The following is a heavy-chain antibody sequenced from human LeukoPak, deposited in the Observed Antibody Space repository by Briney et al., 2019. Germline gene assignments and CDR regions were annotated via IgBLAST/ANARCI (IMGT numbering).Heavy chain of an antibody. V-gene: IGHV3-7*01. CDR1: GFTFSSYW. CDR3: ARATLGYCSSTSCYTGYFDY. Sequence: GGSLRPSCAASGFTFSSYWMSWVRQAPGKGLEWVANIKQGRSEKYYVDSVKGRFTISRDNAKNSLYLQMNSLRAEDTAVYYCARATLGYCSSTSCYTGYFDYWGQGTLVTVSS. D-gene: IGHD2-2*02. CDR2: IKQGRSEK. J-gene: IGHJ4*02.